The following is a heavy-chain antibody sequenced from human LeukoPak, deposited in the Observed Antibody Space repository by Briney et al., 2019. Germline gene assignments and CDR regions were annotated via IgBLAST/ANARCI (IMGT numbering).Heavy chain of an antibody. CDR2: IYYSGST. D-gene: IGHD6-19*01. V-gene: IGHV4-59*01. Sequence: SEALSLTCTVSDDSISNYYWSWIRQPPGKGLEWIGYIYYSGSTNYNPSLKSRVTISVDTSKNQFSLKLSSVTAADTAVYYCARDKAVAGGVWRDYYYGMDVWGQGTAVTVSS. J-gene: IGHJ6*02. CDR3: ARDKAVAGGVWRDYYYGMDV. CDR1: DDSISNYY.